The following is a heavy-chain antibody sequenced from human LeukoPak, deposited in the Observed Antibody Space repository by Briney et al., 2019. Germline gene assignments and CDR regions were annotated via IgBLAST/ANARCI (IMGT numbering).Heavy chain of an antibody. CDR1: GFTFSSHS. CDR2: ISSSSSYI. CDR3: ARDGEYGDYGVDAFDI. V-gene: IGHV3-21*01. J-gene: IGHJ3*02. Sequence: GVSLRLPCAASGFTFSSHSMIWVRQAPGTGLEWVSSISSSSSYIYYADSVKGRFTISRGNAKNSLYLQMNSLRAEDTAVYYCARDGEYGDYGVDAFDIWGQGTLVTVSS. D-gene: IGHD4-17*01.